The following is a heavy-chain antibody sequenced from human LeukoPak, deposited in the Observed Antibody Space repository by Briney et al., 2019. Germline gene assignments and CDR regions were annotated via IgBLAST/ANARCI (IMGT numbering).Heavy chain of an antibody. D-gene: IGHD2-15*01. Sequence: TGGSLRLSCAASGFTFSSYWMSWVRQAPGKGLEWVSVIYSGGSTYYPDSVKGRFTMSRDNSKNTLSLQMNSLRGEDTAVYYCARNVVVGDTDYFDYWGQGTLVTVSS. CDR1: GFTFSSYW. V-gene: IGHV3-66*01. CDR3: ARNVVVGDTDYFDY. J-gene: IGHJ4*02. CDR2: IYSGGST.